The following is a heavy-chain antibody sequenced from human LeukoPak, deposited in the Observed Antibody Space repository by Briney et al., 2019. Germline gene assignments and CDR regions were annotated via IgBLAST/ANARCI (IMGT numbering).Heavy chain of an antibody. J-gene: IGHJ3*01. Sequence: SVKVSCKASGGTFNNYAISWVRQAPGQGLEWMGRIIPMLDKPDYAQKFQGRVAITADKSTSIAYVELNSLRSEDTAVYYCARASYYGSRSRSLCLDVWGQGTMLTVSS. V-gene: IGHV1-69*04. CDR3: ARASYYGSRSRSLCLDV. CDR2: IIPMLDKP. CDR1: GGTFNNYA. D-gene: IGHD3-10*01.